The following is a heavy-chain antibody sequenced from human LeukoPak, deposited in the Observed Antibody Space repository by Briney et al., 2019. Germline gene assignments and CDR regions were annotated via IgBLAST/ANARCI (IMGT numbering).Heavy chain of an antibody. V-gene: IGHV1-2*02. J-gene: IGHJ6*02. CDR1: GYTFTGYY. Sequence: ASVKVSCKASGYTFTGYYMHWVRQAPGQGLEWMGWINPNSGGTNYAQKFQGRVTMTRDTSISTAYMELSRLRSDDTAVYYCARVPPTSDYSSREYGMDVWGQGTTVTVS. D-gene: IGHD6-13*01. CDR2: INPNSGGT. CDR3: ARVPPTSDYSSREYGMDV.